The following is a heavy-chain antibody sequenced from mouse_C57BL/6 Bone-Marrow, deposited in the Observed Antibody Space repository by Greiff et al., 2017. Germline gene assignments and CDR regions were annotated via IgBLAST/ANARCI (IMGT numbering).Heavy chain of an antibody. D-gene: IGHD1-1*01. CDR3: ASVRVVITDWYFDV. CDR1: GYTFTGYW. CDR2: LLPGSGST. J-gene: IGHJ1*03. V-gene: IGHV1-9*01. Sequence: VQLQQSGAELMKPGASVTLSCKATGYTFTGYWIEWVKQRPGHGLEWIGELLPGSGSTNYNEKFTGKATFTADPSSNTAYMQLSSLTTEDSAIYYCASVRVVITDWYFDVWGTGTTVTVSS.